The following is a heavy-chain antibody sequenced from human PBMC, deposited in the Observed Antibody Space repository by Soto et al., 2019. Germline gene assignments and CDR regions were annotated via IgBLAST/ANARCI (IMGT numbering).Heavy chain of an antibody. CDR2: ISSGSAFI. V-gene: IGHV3-21*01. D-gene: IGHD1-26*01. J-gene: IGHJ5*02. Sequence: EVQVVESGGGLVKPGGSLRLSCNFTFSMYSMNWVRQAPGKGLEWVASISSGSAFIKYADSVKGRFSISRDNAKNSVSQQMNSLRAEDTAMYYCTRDQGGSYDSWFDPWGRGTLVTVSS. CDR1: TFSMYS. CDR3: TRDQGGSYDSWFDP.